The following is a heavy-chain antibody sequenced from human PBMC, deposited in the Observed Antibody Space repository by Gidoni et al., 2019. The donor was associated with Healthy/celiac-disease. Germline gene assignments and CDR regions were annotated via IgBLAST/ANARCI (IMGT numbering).Heavy chain of an antibody. J-gene: IGHJ3*02. CDR3: ARLTGSDAFDI. CDR1: GFTVSSNY. D-gene: IGHD1-20*01. CDR2: IYSGGST. V-gene: IGHV3-53*02. Sequence: EVQLVETGGGLIQPGGSLRLSCAASGFTVSSNYMSWVRQAPGKGLEWVSVIYSGGSTYDADAVKGRFTISRDNSKNTLYLQMNSLRAEDTAVYYCARLTGSDAFDIWGQGTMVTVSS.